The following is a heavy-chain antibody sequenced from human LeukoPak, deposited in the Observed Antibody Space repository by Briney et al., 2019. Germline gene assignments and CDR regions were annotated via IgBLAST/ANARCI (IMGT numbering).Heavy chain of an antibody. Sequence: SVKVSCKASGGTFSSYAISWVRQAPGQGLEWMGRIIPILGIANYAQKFQGRVTITADKSTSAAYMELSSLRSEDTAVYYCASARHFRQQYCSSTSCYSPDAFDIWGQGTMVTVSS. J-gene: IGHJ3*02. CDR3: ASARHFRQQYCSSTSCYSPDAFDI. CDR2: IIPILGIA. D-gene: IGHD2-2*02. CDR1: GGTFSSYA. V-gene: IGHV1-69*04.